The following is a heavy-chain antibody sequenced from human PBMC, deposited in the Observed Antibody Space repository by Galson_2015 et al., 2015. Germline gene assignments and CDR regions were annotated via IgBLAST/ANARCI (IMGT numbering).Heavy chain of an antibody. Sequence: TLSLTCAVSGGSISSSNWWSWVRQPPGKGLEWIGEIYHSGSTNYNPSLKSRVTISVDKSKNQFSLKLSSVTAADAAVYYCASGYCSGGSCIDYWGQGTLVTVSS. D-gene: IGHD2-15*01. V-gene: IGHV4-4*02. J-gene: IGHJ4*02. CDR1: GGSISSSNW. CDR2: IYHSGST. CDR3: ASGYCSGGSCIDY.